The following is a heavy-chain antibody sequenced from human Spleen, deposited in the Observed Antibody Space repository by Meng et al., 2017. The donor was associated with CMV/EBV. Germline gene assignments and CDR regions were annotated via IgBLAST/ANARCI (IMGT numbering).Heavy chain of an antibody. Sequence: GGSLRLSCAPSGFVFGSYAMHWVRQAPGKGLEWVALIYYDGSNQHYSDSVRGRFNISRDNSKTTLFLQMNSLRGEDTGVYYCAKDRVARWRAAEVDYYGLDAWGQGTTVTVSS. CDR2: IYYDGSNQ. D-gene: IGHD4-23*01. V-gene: IGHV3-33*06. J-gene: IGHJ6*02. CDR1: GFVFGSYA. CDR3: AKDRVARWRAAEVDYYGLDA.